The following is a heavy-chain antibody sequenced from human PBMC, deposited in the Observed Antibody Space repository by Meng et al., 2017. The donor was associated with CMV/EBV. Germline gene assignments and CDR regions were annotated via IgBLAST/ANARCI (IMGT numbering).Heavy chain of an antibody. CDR3: ARDMYYYDSSGYYYGFDY. CDR1: SISSSSYY. CDR2: IYYSGST. Sequence: SISSSSYYWGWIRQPPGKGLEWIGSIYYSGSTYYNPSLKSRVTISVDTSKNQFSLKLSSVTAADTAVYYCARDMYYYDSSGYYYGFDYWGQGTLVTVS. D-gene: IGHD3-22*01. V-gene: IGHV4-39*07. J-gene: IGHJ4*02.